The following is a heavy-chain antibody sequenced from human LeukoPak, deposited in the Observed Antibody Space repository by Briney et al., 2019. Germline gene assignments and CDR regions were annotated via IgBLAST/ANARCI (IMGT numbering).Heavy chain of an antibody. J-gene: IGHJ4*02. CDR1: GFTFSSYE. Sequence: GGSLRLSCAASGFTFSSYEMNWVRQAPGKGLEWVSYISSSGSTIYYADSVKGRFTISRDNAKNSLYLQMNSLRAEDTAVYYCARGGSSASAPYYWGQGTLVTVSS. V-gene: IGHV3-48*03. CDR3: ARGGSSASAPYY. CDR2: ISSSGSTI. D-gene: IGHD2-21*01.